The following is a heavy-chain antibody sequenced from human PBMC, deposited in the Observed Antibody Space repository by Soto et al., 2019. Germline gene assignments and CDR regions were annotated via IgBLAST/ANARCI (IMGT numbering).Heavy chain of an antibody. J-gene: IGHJ4*02. CDR1: GFTFSSYD. CDR2: IGTAGDR. Sequence: GGSLRLSCAASGFTFSSYDMHWVRQATGKGLEWVSAIGTAGDRYYPGSVKGRFTISRENAKNSLYLQMNSLRAGDTAVYYCARGVRFLEWSFDYWGQGTLVTVSS. D-gene: IGHD3-3*01. CDR3: ARGVRFLEWSFDY. V-gene: IGHV3-13*01.